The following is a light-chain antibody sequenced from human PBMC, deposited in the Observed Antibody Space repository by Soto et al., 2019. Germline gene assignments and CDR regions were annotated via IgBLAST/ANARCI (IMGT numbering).Light chain of an antibody. CDR3: QQFGSSAT. J-gene: IGKJ5*01. V-gene: IGKV3-20*01. Sequence: EIVLTQSPGPLSLSPGERATLSCRASQSVSSTYLAWYQQKPGQAPRLLIYRTSTRATGIPDRCSGSGAGTDLTLTTSRLEPEDFEVYYCQQFGSSATFDQGTRLDIK. CDR2: RTS. CDR1: QSVSSTY.